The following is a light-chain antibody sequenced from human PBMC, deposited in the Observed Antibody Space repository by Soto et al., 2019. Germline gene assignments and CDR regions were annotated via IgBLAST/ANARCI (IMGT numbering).Light chain of an antibody. CDR2: DAS. Sequence: DIQMTQSPSSLSASLGDRVTITCQATQDINIYLNWYQQKPGKAPNLLIYDASNLEIGVPSRFSGSGSGTHFTFTISSLQTEDIGTYYCQQYDILPITFGRGTRLEI. V-gene: IGKV1-33*01. CDR3: QQYDILPIT. CDR1: QDINIY. J-gene: IGKJ5*01.